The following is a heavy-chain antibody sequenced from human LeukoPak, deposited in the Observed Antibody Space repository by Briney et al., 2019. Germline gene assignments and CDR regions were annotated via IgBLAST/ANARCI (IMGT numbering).Heavy chain of an antibody. J-gene: IGHJ4*02. CDR3: AKDTSRVPAHFDY. D-gene: IGHD2-2*01. CDR1: GFTFSSYS. CDR2: ISSSSSYI. V-gene: IGHV3-21*01. Sequence: GGSLRLSCAASGFTFSSYSVNWVRQAPGKGLEWVSSISSSSSYIYYADSVKGRFTISRDNSKNTLYLQMNSLRAEDTAVYYCAKDTSRVPAHFDYWGQGTLVTVSS.